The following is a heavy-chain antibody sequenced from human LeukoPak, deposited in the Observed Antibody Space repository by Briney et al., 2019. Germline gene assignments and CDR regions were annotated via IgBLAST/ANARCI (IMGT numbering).Heavy chain of an antibody. Sequence: GSSVKVSCKASGGTFSSYAISWVRQAPGQGLEWMRGIIPIFGTANYAQKFQGRVTITTDESTSTAYMELSSLRSEDTAVYYCARRYGSGSYYSDYFDYWGQGTLVTVSS. CDR2: IIPIFGTA. J-gene: IGHJ4*02. V-gene: IGHV1-69*05. D-gene: IGHD3-10*01. CDR3: ARRYGSGSYYSDYFDY. CDR1: GGTFSSYA.